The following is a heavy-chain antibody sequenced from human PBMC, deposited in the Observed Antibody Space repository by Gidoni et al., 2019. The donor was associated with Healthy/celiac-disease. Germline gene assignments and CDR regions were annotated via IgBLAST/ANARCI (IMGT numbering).Heavy chain of an antibody. CDR3: SRVPSTPYYDSSVPDSFDI. J-gene: IGHJ3*02. D-gene: IGHD3-22*01. CDR1: GVTFSSYS. Sequence: EVQLVESGGGLVKPGGSLRLFCAASGVTFSSYSMDWVRQAPGKGLEWVSVVGMSSSTRYYEYSVTVRVTISRANAKTSLYRQMNSLSAEDTAVYYCSRVPSTPYYDSSVPDSFDIWGQGTMVTVSS. CDR2: VGMSSSTR. V-gene: IGHV3-48*01.